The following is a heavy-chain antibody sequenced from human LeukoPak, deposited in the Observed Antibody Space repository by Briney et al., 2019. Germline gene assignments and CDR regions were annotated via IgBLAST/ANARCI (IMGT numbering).Heavy chain of an antibody. J-gene: IGHJ3*02. V-gene: IGHV4-59*01. CDR1: GGSISSYY. CDR3: ARVVGATSQDTFDI. Sequence: SETLSLTCTVSGGSISSYYWSWIRQPPGKGLEWIGYIYYSGSTNYNPSLMSRVTISVDTSKTQISLKLSSVTAADTAVYYCARVVGATSQDTFDIWGQGTMVTVSS. D-gene: IGHD1-26*01. CDR2: IYYSGST.